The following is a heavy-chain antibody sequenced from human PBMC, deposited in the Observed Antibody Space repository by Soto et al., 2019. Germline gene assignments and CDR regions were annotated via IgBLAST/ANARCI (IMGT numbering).Heavy chain of an antibody. CDR3: ARTMIVVAYNWFDP. CDR2: IIPILGIA. CDR1: GGAFSSYT. D-gene: IGHD3-22*01. V-gene: IGHV1-69*02. J-gene: IGHJ5*02. Sequence: SVKASCKASGGAFSSYTISWVRQDTGQGLEWMGRIIPILGIANYAQKFQGRVTITADKSTSTAYMELSSLRSEDTAVYYCARTMIVVAYNWFDPWGQGTLVTVSS.